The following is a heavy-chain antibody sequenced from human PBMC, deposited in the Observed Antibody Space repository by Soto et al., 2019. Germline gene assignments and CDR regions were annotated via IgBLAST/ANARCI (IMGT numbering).Heavy chain of an antibody. CDR3: ARAVAGHNYYYYGMDV. V-gene: IGHV1-69*13. CDR2: IIPIFGTA. D-gene: IGHD6-19*01. CDR1: GGTFSSYA. J-gene: IGHJ6*02. Sequence: GASVKVSCKASGGTFSSYAISWARQAPGQGLEWMGGIIPIFGTANYAQKFQGRVTITADESTSTAYMELSSLRSEDTAVYYCARAVAGHNYYYYGMDVWGQGTTVTVSS.